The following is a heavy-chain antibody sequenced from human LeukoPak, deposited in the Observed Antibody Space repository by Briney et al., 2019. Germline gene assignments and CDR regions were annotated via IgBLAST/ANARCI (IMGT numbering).Heavy chain of an antibody. J-gene: IGHJ4*02. CDR2: ISSSSSYI. CDR1: GFTFSSYS. V-gene: IGHV3-21*01. Sequence: GGSLRLSCAASGFTFSSYSMNWVRQAPGKGLEWVSSISSSSSYIYYEDSVKGRFTISRDNAKNSLYLKMNSLRAEDTAVYYCARDSGSYSKYWGQGTLVTVSS. CDR3: ARDSGSYSKY. D-gene: IGHD1-26*01.